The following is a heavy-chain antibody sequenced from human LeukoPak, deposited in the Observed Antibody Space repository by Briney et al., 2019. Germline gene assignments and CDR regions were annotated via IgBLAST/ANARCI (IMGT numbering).Heavy chain of an antibody. CDR2: IKPDGTEK. V-gene: IGHV3-7*01. J-gene: IGHJ4*02. Sequence: PGGSLRLSCVASGFVFSNYWMSWVRQAPGKGLEWVANIKPDGTEKYYVDSLKGRFTISRDNAKNSLYLQMNSLRVEDTAVYYCARPGIAAAGTIGYWGQGTLVTVSS. D-gene: IGHD6-13*01. CDR1: GFVFSNYW. CDR3: ARPGIAAAGTIGY.